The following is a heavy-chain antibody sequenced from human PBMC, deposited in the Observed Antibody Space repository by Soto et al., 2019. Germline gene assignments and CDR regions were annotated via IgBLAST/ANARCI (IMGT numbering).Heavy chain of an antibody. CDR2: INAGNGHT. V-gene: IGHV1-3*01. CDR3: ARSSGFYYVDY. Sequence: QVQLVQSGAEVKKPGASVKVSCKASGYTFTSYAMHWVRQAPGQRLEWMGWINAGNGHTKYSQKFQGRVTITRHTAASTAYMELTSLKSDDTAVYSVARSSGFYYVDYWGQGTMVTVSS. D-gene: IGHD3-22*01. CDR1: GYTFTSYA. J-gene: IGHJ4*02.